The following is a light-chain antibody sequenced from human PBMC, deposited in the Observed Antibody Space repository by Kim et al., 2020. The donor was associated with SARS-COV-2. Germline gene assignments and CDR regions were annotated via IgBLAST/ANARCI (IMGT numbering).Light chain of an antibody. CDR2: RDS. J-gene: IGLJ2*01. V-gene: IGLV3-9*01. CDR1: NIGSKK. Sequence: VALGQTARITCGGDNIGSKKVHWYQQKPGQAPVLVIYRDSNRPSGIPDRFSGSNSGNTATLTISRAQAGDETNYYCQLWDSSADVVFGGGTQLTVL. CDR3: QLWDSSADVV.